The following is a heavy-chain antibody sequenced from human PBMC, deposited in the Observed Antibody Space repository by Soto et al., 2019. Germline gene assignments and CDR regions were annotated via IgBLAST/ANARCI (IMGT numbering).Heavy chain of an antibody. D-gene: IGHD3-16*01. Sequence: GGSLRLSCAASGFVFSDFQFNWVRQAPGGGLEWLSSITGTSAFTEYAESIEGRFTISRDNPNKLLFLHMDNLRPEDTAVYYCERDNLAFQGAFDLWGQGTLVPVSS. CDR2: ITGTSAFT. CDR1: GFVFSDFQ. CDR3: ERDNLAFQGAFDL. V-gene: IGHV3-21*01. J-gene: IGHJ4*02.